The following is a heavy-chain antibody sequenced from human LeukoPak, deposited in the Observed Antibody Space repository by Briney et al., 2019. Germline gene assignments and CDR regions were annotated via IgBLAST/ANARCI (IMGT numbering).Heavy chain of an antibody. CDR1: GASVSTTAYF. J-gene: IGHJ3*01. D-gene: IGHD5-24*01. Sequence: SQTLSLTCSVSGASVSTTAYFWDWIRQPAGGGLEWIGRFYASVNTHYNPSLKSRVTMSLDTSKNQFSLTMNSVTAADSAVYFCASYREAYDLYPHGLDVWGRGTVVTVSS. CDR2: FYASVNT. CDR3: ASYREAYDLYPHGLDV. V-gene: IGHV4-61*02.